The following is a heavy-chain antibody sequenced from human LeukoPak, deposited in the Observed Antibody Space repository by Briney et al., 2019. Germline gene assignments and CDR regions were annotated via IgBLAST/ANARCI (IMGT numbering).Heavy chain of an antibody. D-gene: IGHD1-1*01. Sequence: GGSLRLSCAASGFTFSSYSMNWVRQAPGKGLEWVSSISSSSSYIYYADSVKGRFTISRDNAKNSLYLQMNSLRAEDSAVYYCARYCTFRTCSGTKFDAWGQGTLVTVSS. CDR2: ISSSSSYI. CDR1: GFTFSSYS. CDR3: ARYCTFRTCSGTKFDA. V-gene: IGHV3-21*01. J-gene: IGHJ5*02.